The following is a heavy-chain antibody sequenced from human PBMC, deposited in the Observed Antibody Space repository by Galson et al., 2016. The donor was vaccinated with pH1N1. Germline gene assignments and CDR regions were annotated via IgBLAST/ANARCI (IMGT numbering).Heavy chain of an antibody. Sequence: SLRLSCAASGFTFSRYWMHWVRQGPGKGLVWVSRINSDGSSRSHADSVEGRFTISRDNAKKTLCLQMNSLRAEDTGVYYCTRDRAFGDYGGASDIWGQGTMVTVSS. CDR2: INSDGSSR. V-gene: IGHV3-74*01. CDR3: TRDRAFGDYGGASDI. CDR1: GFTFSRYW. D-gene: IGHD4/OR15-4a*01. J-gene: IGHJ3*02.